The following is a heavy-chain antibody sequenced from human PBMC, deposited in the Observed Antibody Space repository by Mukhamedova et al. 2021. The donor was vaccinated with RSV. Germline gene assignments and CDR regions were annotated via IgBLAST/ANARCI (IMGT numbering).Heavy chain of an antibody. CDR2: NKDLGGTT. CDR3: ARGRGTYYQFWSGSRGFDS. D-gene: IGHD3-3*01. J-gene: IGHJ4*02. Sequence: NKDLGGTTEYAASVTGRFTISRDDSKSIAYLEMNSLKTEDTAIYYCARGRGTYYQFWSGSRGFDSWGQGTLVTVSS. V-gene: IGHV3-49*02.